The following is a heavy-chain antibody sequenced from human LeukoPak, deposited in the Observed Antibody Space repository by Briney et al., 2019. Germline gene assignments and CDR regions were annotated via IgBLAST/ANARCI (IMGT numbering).Heavy chain of an antibody. D-gene: IGHD2-8*01. J-gene: IGHJ4*02. CDR1: GFLFSSIA. CDR3: AKGGGMLIF. V-gene: IGHV3-23*01. Sequence: QPGGSLKLSCTASGFLFSSIAMTWVRQAPGKGLEWVSTISGSGDRTFYADSVRGRFSISRDNSKNTLYLQMNSLRVEDTALYYCAKGGGMLIFWGQGTLVTVSS. CDR2: ISGSGDRT.